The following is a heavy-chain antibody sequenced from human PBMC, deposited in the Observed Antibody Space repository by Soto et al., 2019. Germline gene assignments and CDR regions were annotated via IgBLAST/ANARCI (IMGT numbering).Heavy chain of an antibody. D-gene: IGHD3-3*01. CDR3: ARHGEYYDFWSGYTRNYYYYGMDV. CDR2: IDPSDSYT. Sequence: GDSLQISCKVSGYSFTSYWISWVRQMPGKGLEWMGRIDPSDSYTNYSPSFQGHVTISADKSISTAYLQWSSLKASDTAMYYCARHGEYYDFWSGYTRNYYYYGMDVWGQGNTVTGSS. CDR1: GYSFTSYW. J-gene: IGHJ6*02. V-gene: IGHV5-10-1*01.